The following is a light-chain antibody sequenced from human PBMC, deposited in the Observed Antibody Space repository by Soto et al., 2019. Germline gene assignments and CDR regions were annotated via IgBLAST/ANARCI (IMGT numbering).Light chain of an antibody. CDR3: QQYGNGAYT. V-gene: IGKV3-20*01. Sequence: EIVMTQSPATLSVSPGERATLSCRASQSVSSNLAWYQQKPGQAPRLLIYGASSRATGIPDRFSGSGSGTDFTLTISRLEPEDFAVYYCQQYGNGAYTFGQGTK. CDR2: GAS. J-gene: IGKJ2*01. CDR1: QSVSSN.